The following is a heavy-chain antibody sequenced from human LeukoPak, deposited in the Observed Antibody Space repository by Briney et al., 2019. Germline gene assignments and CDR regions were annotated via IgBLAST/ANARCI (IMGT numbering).Heavy chain of an antibody. V-gene: IGHV5-51*01. CDR2: IYPGDSDT. J-gene: IGHJ3*02. Sequence: GESLKISCKGSGYSFTSYWIGWVRPMPGKGLEWIGIIYPGDSDTRYSPSFQGQVTISADKSISTAYLQWSSLKASDTAMYYCASRHSFGAGTTSYAFDIWGQGTMVTVSS. D-gene: IGHD1-1*01. CDR1: GYSFTSYW. CDR3: ASRHSFGAGTTSYAFDI.